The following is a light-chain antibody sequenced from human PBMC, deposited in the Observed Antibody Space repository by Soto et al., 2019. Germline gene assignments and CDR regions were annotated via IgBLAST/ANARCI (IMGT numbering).Light chain of an antibody. Sequence: DIQMTQSPSALFASIGDTVTITCRASRSIKSWLAWYQQKPGQAPKLLISKASSLENGVPARFSGSGSGTEFTLTISSLQPDDFGTYYCQQYTMYAAFGQGTKV. CDR3: QQYTMYAA. CDR2: KAS. CDR1: RSIKSW. J-gene: IGKJ1*01. V-gene: IGKV1-5*03.